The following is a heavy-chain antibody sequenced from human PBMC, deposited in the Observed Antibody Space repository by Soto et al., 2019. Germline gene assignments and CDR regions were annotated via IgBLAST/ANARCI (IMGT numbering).Heavy chain of an antibody. J-gene: IGHJ4*02. CDR1: GFTFTSSA. CDR3: AKAGSHENYDFWSGYPFDY. CDR2: IVVGSGNT. Sequence: CKASGFTFTSSAMQWVRQARGQRLEWIGWIVVGSGNTNYAQKFQERVTITRDMSTSTAYMELNSLRAEDTAVYYCAKAGSHENYDFWSGYPFDYWGQGTLVTVSS. V-gene: IGHV1-58*02. D-gene: IGHD3-3*01.